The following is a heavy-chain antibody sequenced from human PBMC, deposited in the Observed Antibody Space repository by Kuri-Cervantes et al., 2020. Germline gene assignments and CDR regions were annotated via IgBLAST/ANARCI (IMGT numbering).Heavy chain of an antibody. V-gene: IGHV4-59*13. D-gene: IGHD6-13*01. CDR3: ARADSITAAGAFDS. CDR1: GGSISGYY. Sequence: GSLRLSCTVSGGSISGYYWCWTRQPPGKGLEWIGNIYYSGSTNYSPSLKGRVTISLDTSKSQFSLKLGSVTAADTAVYYCARADSITAAGAFDSWGQEPWSPTPQ. CDR2: IYYSGST. J-gene: IGHJ4*01.